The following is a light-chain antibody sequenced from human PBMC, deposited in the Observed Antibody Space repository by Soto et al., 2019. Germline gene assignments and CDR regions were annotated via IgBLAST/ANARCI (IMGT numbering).Light chain of an antibody. CDR1: QSVRSN. CDR3: MQGTHWPIT. CDR2: GTS. J-gene: IGKJ5*01. Sequence: EFVLTQSPATLSVSAGERATLSCRARQSVRSNLAWYQQRPGQAPRLLIYGTSSRATGIPARFSGSGSGTDFALKISRVEAEDVGVYYCMQGTHWPITFGQGTRLEIK. V-gene: IGKV3-11*01.